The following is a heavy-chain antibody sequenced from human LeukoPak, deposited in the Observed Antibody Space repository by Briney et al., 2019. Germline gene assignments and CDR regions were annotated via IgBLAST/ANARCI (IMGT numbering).Heavy chain of an antibody. CDR1: RFTFSNYW. CDR2: IKKDGSEK. J-gene: IGHJ4*02. CDR3: ARDQRGIGSYHFDY. Sequence: GGSLRLSCAASRFTFSNYWMSWVRQAPGKGLEGVANIKKDGSEKYYVDSVKGRFTISRDNAKNTLYLQMNSLRAEDTAVYYCARDQRGIGSYHFDYWGQGTLVTVSS. V-gene: IGHV3-7*05. D-gene: IGHD3-16*01.